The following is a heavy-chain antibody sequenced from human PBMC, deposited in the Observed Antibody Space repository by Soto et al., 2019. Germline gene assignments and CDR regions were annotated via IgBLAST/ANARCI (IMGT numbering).Heavy chain of an antibody. J-gene: IGHJ4*02. CDR1: GFTFSSYA. Sequence: SGGSLRLSCAASGFTFSSYAMSWVRQAPGKGLEWVSAISGSGGSTYYADSVKGRFTISRDNSKNTLYLQMNSLRAEDTAVYYCAKDLYSSSWYPGLAYWGQGTLVTVSS. V-gene: IGHV3-23*01. CDR2: ISGSGGST. D-gene: IGHD6-13*01. CDR3: AKDLYSSSWYPGLAY.